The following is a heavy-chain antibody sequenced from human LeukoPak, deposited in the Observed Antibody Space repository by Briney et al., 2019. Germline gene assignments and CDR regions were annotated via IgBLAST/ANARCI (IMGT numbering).Heavy chain of an antibody. CDR2: SYPGDSDT. CDR1: GFSFTNYW. D-gene: IGHD3-9*01. V-gene: IGHV5-51*01. Sequence: GSSLKSSRKGSGFSFTNYWIGWVRQLPGKGLEWTGISYPGDSDTRYSPSFQGQVTISADKATSTAYLQWSSLKASDTAMYYCTRRGNNLSGYYDYWGQGTLVTVSS. CDR3: TRRGNNLSGYYDY. J-gene: IGHJ4*02.